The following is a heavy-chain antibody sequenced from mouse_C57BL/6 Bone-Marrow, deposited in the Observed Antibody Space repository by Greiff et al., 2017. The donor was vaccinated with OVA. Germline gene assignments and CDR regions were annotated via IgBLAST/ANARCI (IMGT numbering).Heavy chain of an antibody. Sequence: EVQLQQSGAELVRPGASVKLSCTASGFNIKDDYMPWVKQRPEQGLEWIGWIDPENGDTEYASKFQGKATITADTSSNTAYLQLSSLTSEDTAVYYCTFYSNYGAYWGQGTLVTVSA. CDR3: TFYSNYGAY. CDR1: GFNIKDDY. J-gene: IGHJ3*01. D-gene: IGHD2-5*01. V-gene: IGHV14-4*01. CDR2: IDPENGDT.